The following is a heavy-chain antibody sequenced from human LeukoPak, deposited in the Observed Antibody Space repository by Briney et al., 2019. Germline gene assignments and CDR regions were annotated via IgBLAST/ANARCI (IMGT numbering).Heavy chain of an antibody. Sequence: GGSLRLSCAASGFTFSSYTMHWVRQAPGKGLEWVSYISSSGSTIYYADSVKGRFTISRDNAKNSLYLQMNSLRAEDTAVYYCARFEDRSSWHNAFDIWGQGTMVTVSS. J-gene: IGHJ3*02. D-gene: IGHD6-13*01. CDR3: ARFEDRSSWHNAFDI. CDR1: GFTFSSYT. V-gene: IGHV3-48*04. CDR2: ISSSGSTI.